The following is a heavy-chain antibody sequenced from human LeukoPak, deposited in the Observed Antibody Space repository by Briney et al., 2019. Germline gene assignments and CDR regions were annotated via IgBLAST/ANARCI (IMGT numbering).Heavy chain of an antibody. D-gene: IGHD3-3*01. CDR3: AKDPTYDFWSGYLRGKNWFDP. Sequence: GGSLRLSCAASGFTLDDYPMHWARQAPGKGLEWVSLISGDGGSTYYADSVKGRFTISRDNSKNSLYLQMNSLRTEDTALYYCAKDPTYDFWSGYLRGKNWFDPWGQGTLVTVSS. CDR1: GFTLDDYP. J-gene: IGHJ5*02. CDR2: ISGDGGST. V-gene: IGHV3-43*02.